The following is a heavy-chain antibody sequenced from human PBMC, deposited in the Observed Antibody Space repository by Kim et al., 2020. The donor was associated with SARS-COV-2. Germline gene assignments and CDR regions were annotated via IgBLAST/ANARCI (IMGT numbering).Heavy chain of an antibody. D-gene: IGHD5-12*01. V-gene: IGHV2-5*01. J-gene: IGHJ4*02. CDR3: AHSSIDGYNDFDY. Sequence: SPDLKSRLTIAEDTSKNQVVLTMTNMDPVDTATYYCAHSSIDGYNDFDYWGQGTLVTVSS.